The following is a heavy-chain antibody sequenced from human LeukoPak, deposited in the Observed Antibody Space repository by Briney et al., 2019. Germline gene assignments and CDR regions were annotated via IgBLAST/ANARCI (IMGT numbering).Heavy chain of an antibody. Sequence: SETLSLTCTVSGAPISSYYWSWVGQPPGKGLEWIGYIYYRGNTNYNPSLKSRVTISVDMSKNQFSLKLSSVTAADTAVYYCTRGGYNYDSPPGDPFDYWGQGTLVTASS. CDR3: TRGGYNYDSPPGDPFDY. J-gene: IGHJ4*02. CDR1: GAPISSYY. D-gene: IGHD5-18*01. V-gene: IGHV4-59*01. CDR2: IYYRGNT.